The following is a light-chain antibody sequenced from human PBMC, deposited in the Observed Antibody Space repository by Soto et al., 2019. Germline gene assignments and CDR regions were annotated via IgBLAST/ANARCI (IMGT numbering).Light chain of an antibody. CDR2: GNS. CDR1: SSNIGAVYD. Sequence: QPVLTQPPSVSGAPGQRVTISCTGSSSNIGAVYDVHWYQQLPGTAPKLLIYGNSNRPSGVPDRFSGSKSGTSASLAITGLRAEDEADYYCQSYDISLSGGVFGGGTKLTVL. J-gene: IGLJ3*02. V-gene: IGLV1-40*01. CDR3: QSYDISLSGGV.